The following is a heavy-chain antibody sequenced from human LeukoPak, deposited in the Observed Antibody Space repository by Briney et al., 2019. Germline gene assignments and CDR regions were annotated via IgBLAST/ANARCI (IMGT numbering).Heavy chain of an antibody. CDR3: ARASISGSYDWFDP. Sequence: APVKVSCKASGYSFTDFYMHWVRQAPGQGLEWMGWISAYNGNTNYAQKLQGRVTMTTDTSTSTAYMELRSLRSDDTAVYYCARASISGSYDWFDPWGQETLVTVSS. D-gene: IGHD1-26*01. CDR2: ISAYNGNT. J-gene: IGHJ5*02. V-gene: IGHV1-18*04. CDR1: GYSFTDFY.